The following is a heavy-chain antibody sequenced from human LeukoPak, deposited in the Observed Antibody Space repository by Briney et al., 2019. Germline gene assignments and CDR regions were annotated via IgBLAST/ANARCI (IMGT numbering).Heavy chain of an antibody. CDR3: ARDRMIRAGRWFDP. D-gene: IGHD1-26*01. Sequence: SETLSLTCTVSGGSISSSSYYWGWIRQPPGKGLEWIGSIYYSGSTYYNPSLKSRVTISVDTSKNQFSLRLSSVTAADTAVYYCARDRMIRAGRWFDPWGQGTLVTVSS. CDR1: GGSISSSSYY. CDR2: IYYSGST. J-gene: IGHJ5*02. V-gene: IGHV4-39*07.